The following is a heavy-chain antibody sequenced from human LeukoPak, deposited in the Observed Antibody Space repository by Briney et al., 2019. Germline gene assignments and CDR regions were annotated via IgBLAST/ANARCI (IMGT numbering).Heavy chain of an antibody. CDR1: GGSITSNGYY. D-gene: IGHD4-17*01. V-gene: IGHV4-39*07. CDR2: IYYSGHT. CDR3: ARDMTTVTIRGRSDAFDI. Sequence: SETLSLTCNVSGGSITSNGYYWGWIRQPPGKGLEWIGNIYYSGHTYFNPSLKSRVTISVDTSKNQFSLKLSSVTAADTAVYYCARDMTTVTIRGRSDAFDIWGQGTMVTVSS. J-gene: IGHJ3*02.